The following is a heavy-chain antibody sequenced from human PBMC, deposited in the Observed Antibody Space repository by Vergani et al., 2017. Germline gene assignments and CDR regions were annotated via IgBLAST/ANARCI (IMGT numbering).Heavy chain of an antibody. Sequence: QVQLVESGGGVVQPGRSLRVSCAASGITFSSYGMHWVRQAPGKGLEWVAIIWYDGSYKYYADSVKGRFTISRYNAKNSLYLQMNSLRAEDTAVYYCARDHPRIAVAGTVFDYWGQGTLVTVSS. J-gene: IGHJ4*02. CDR3: ARDHPRIAVAGTVFDY. D-gene: IGHD6-19*01. CDR2: IWYDGSYK. CDR1: GITFSSYG. V-gene: IGHV3-33*01.